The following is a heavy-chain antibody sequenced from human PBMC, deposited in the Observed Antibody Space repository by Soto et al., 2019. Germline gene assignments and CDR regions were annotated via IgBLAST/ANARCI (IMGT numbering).Heavy chain of an antibody. D-gene: IGHD1-20*01. CDR3: ARHEGYDYYFAY. CDR2: IYYSGST. CDR1: GGSISSYY. J-gene: IGHJ4*02. Sequence: PSETLSLTCTVSGGSISSYYWSWIRQSPGKGLEWIGYIYYSGSTNYNPSLNSRVTISVDTSKNQFSLKLSSVTAADTAMYYCARHEGYDYYFAYWGQGMLVTVSS. V-gene: IGHV4-59*08.